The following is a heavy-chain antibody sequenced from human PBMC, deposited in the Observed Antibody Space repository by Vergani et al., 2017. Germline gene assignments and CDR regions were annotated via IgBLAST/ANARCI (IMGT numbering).Heavy chain of an antibody. J-gene: IGHJ4*02. CDR1: GYTFTSYG. CDR2: ISAYNGNT. V-gene: IGHV1-18*01. Sequence: QVQLVQSGAEVKKPGASVKVSCKASGYTFTSYGISWVRQAPGQGLEWMGWISAYNGNTNYAQNFQGRVTMTTDISTNTAYMELRSLRSDDTAVYYCARDLSYYYGSGSTKPFDYWGQGTLVIVSS. CDR3: ARDLSYYYGSGSTKPFDY. D-gene: IGHD3-10*01.